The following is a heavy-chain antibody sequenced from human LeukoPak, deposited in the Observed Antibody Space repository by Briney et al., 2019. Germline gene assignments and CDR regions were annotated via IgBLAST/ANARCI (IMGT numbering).Heavy chain of an antibody. CDR3: ARDTYGSGRVIDY. Sequence: GGSLRLSCAASGFTFKYLDMSWVRQAPGEGLEWVSTILDGDGRTYYADSLKGRFTISRDNSKNTLYLQMNSLRAEDTAVYYCARDTYGSGRVIDYWGQGTLVTVSS. D-gene: IGHD3-10*01. CDR1: GFTFKYLD. J-gene: IGHJ4*02. CDR2: ILDGDGRT. V-gene: IGHV3-23*01.